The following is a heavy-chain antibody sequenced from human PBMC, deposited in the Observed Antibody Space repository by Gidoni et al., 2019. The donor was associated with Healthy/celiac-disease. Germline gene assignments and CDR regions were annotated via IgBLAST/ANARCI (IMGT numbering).Heavy chain of an antibody. CDR3: AKDFEDRRPDHYYYYYMDV. D-gene: IGHD2-15*01. V-gene: IGHV3-30*18. CDR2: ISYDGSNK. J-gene: IGHJ6*03. Sequence: GKGLEWVAVISYDGSNKYYADSVKGRFTISRDNSKNTLYLQMNSLRAEDTAVYYCAKDFEDRRPDHYYYYYMDVWGKGTTVTVSS.